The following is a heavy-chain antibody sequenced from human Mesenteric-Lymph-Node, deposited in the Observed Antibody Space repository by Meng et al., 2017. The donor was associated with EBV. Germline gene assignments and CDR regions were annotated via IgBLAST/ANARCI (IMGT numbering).Heavy chain of an antibody. CDR2: IISVNDST. Sequence: VHDGGWMTHPETPVKVSCKAYGYTLTYFALHWVRHAPGQRLEWMVWIISVNDSTKYSQKFQDRVTVTTDISATTAYMALNSLRSEDTAVYFCARGLDIAAAGSPYWGQGTLVTVSS. CDR3: ARGLDIAAAGSPY. V-gene: IGHV1-3*01. D-gene: IGHD6-13*01. CDR1: GYTLTYFA. J-gene: IGHJ4*02.